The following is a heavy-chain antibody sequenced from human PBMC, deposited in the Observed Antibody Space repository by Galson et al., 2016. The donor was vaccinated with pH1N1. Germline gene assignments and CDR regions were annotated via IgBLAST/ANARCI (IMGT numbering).Heavy chain of an antibody. D-gene: IGHD7-27*01. CDR1: GYSITSGYY. CDR3: ARHSHFALGGSGDFDV. V-gene: IGHV4-38-2*01. CDR2: IYQSGNT. Sequence: LTCAVSGYSITSGYYWGWIRQSPGKGLEWIGSIYQSGNTYVNPSLRSRVTISVDTSKNQFSLRLRSMTAADTAVYYCARHSHFALGGSGDFDVWGQGILVPVSS. J-gene: IGHJ4*02.